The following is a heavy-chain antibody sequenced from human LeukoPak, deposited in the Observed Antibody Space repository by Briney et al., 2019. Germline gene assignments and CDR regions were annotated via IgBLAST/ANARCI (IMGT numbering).Heavy chain of an antibody. CDR3: ASGDVQFDY. V-gene: IGHV3-30*04. J-gene: IGHJ4*02. CDR2: ISYDGSNK. CDR1: GFTFSSYA. Sequence: PGRSLRLSCAASGFTFSSYAMHWVRQAPGKGLEWVAVISYDGSNKYYADSVKGRFTISRDNSKNTLYLQMNSLRAEDTAVYYCASGDVQFDYWGQGTLVTVPS. D-gene: IGHD3-10*01.